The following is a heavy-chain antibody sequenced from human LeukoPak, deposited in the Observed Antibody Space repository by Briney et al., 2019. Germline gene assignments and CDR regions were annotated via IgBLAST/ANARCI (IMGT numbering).Heavy chain of an antibody. J-gene: IGHJ4*02. CDR2: ISSSGRTI. D-gene: IGHD5-12*01. CDR1: GFSISSYE. CDR3: TRDSYSGYAFH. Sequence: PGGSLRLSCAASGFSISSYEMNWVRQAPGKGLEWVSYISSSGRTIYYADSVKGRFTISRDNAKNALYLQMNSLRAEDTAVYYCTRDSYSGYAFHWGQGTLGTVSS. V-gene: IGHV3-48*03.